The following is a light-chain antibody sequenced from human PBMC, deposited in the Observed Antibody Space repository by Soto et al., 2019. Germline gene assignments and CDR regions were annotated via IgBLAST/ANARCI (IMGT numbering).Light chain of an antibody. CDR3: QHSYTTPRT. V-gene: IGKV1-39*01. CDR1: QDISNL. J-gene: IGKJ2*01. CDR2: AAS. Sequence: DIQMTQAPSSLSASVGDRVTITCQASQDISNLLNWYLQKPGKAPVLLIYAASRLQSGVPSRFNGSGSGTDFTLTINSLQPEDFATYYCQHSYTTPRTFGQGTKLEIK.